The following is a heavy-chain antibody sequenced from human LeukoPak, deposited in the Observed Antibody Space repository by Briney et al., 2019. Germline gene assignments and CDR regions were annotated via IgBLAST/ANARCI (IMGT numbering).Heavy chain of an antibody. D-gene: IGHD3-9*01. CDR1: GYTFTGYY. V-gene: IGHV1-2*02. CDR2: INPNSGGT. CDR3: ARGDFDILAGYLYRGPFDY. J-gene: IGHJ4*02. Sequence: GASVKVSCKASGYTFTGYYMHWVRQAPGQGVEGMGWINPNSGGTNYAQKFQGRVTMTRDTSISTAYMELSRLRSDDTAGYYCARGDFDILAGYLYRGPFDYWGQGTLVTVSS.